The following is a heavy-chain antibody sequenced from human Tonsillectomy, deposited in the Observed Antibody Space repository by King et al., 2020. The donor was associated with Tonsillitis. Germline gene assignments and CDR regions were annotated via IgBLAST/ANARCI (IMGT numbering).Heavy chain of an antibody. V-gene: IGHV4-38-2*01. CDR2: IYHSGST. CDR3: ARXXXXXXPKXXXVXXVXTAEYDCAKIXQXLGTECFQH. J-gene: IGHJ1*01. CDR1: GYSISSGYN. D-gene: IGHD2-21*02. Sequence: QLPESGPGLVKPSETLSLTCAVSGYSISSGYNWGWIRQPPGKGLEWIGSIYHSGSTYYNASLKSRVTIXVDTTKNTFXLKQNAGSAADTAVYYCARXXXXXXPKXXXVXXVXTAEYDCAKIXQXLGTECFQHWGQXTXVTVSS.